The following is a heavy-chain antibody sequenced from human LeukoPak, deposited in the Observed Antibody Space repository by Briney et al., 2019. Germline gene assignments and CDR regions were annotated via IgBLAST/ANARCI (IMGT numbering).Heavy chain of an antibody. V-gene: IGHV5-51*01. D-gene: IGHD6-13*01. CDR2: IYSGDSNT. CDR3: ARRPPASSSWDS. J-gene: IGHJ4*02. Sequence: NRGESLKISCKGSEYRFTSYWIGWVRQMPGKGLEWMGIIYSGDSNTRYSPSFQGQVTISADKSISTAYLQWSSLKASDTAMYYCARRPPASSSWDSWGQGTPVTVSS. CDR1: EYRFTSYW.